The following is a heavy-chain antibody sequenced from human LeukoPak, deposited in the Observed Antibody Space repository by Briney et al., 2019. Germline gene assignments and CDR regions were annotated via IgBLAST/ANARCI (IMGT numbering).Heavy chain of an antibody. CDR2: ISSSSSYI. D-gene: IGHD3-10*01. V-gene: IGHV3-21*01. J-gene: IGHJ6*04. CDR3: ARDRSGSDYGMDV. CDR1: GLTFSSYS. Sequence: GGSLRLSCAASGLTFSSYSMNWVRQGPGKGLEWVSSISSSSSYIYYADSVKGRFTISRDNAKNSLYLQMNSLRAEDTAVYYCARDRSGSDYGMDVWGKGTTVTVSS.